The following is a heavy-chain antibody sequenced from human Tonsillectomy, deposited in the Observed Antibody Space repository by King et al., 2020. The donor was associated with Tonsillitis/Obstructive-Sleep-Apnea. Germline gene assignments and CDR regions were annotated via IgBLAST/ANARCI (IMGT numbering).Heavy chain of an antibody. V-gene: IGHV3-30*04. CDR2: ISYDGSNK. CDR3: AVTMVRGVIITYFDY. D-gene: IGHD3-10*01. CDR1: GFTFSSYA. Sequence: VQLVESGGGVVQPGRSLRLSCAASGFTFSSYAMHWVRQAPGKGLEWVAVISYDGSNKYYADSVKGRFTISRDNSKNTLYLQMNSLRAEDTAVYYCAVTMVRGVIITYFDYWGQGTLVTVSS. J-gene: IGHJ4*02.